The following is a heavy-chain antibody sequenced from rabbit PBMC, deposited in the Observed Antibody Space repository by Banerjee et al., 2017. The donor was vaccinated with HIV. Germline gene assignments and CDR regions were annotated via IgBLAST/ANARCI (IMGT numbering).Heavy chain of an antibody. CDR3: ARGGGGYVGVGFFDL. CDR2: IDPVLGIT. Sequence: QPVESGGGLVQPGGSLKLSCKASGFTLSSYYMNWVRQAPGKGLEWIGYIDPVLGITYYANWVNGRFSISRENAQNTVSLQMTSLTAADTATYFCARGGGGYVGVGFFDLWGPGTLVTVS. J-gene: IGHJ4*01. V-gene: IGHV1S7*01. CDR1: GFTLSSYY. D-gene: IGHD4-2*01.